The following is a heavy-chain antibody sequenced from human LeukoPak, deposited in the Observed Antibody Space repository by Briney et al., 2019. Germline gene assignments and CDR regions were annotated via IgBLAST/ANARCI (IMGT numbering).Heavy chain of an antibody. Sequence: GGSLRLSCAASGFTFDDYAMHWVRQAPGKGLEWVSPISWDGGSTYYADSVKGRFTISRDNSKNSLYLQMNSLRAEDTALYYCAKDIERGYCSGGSCPGMDVWGKGTTVTVSS. J-gene: IGHJ6*04. D-gene: IGHD2-15*01. CDR1: GFTFDDYA. CDR2: ISWDGGST. V-gene: IGHV3-43D*04. CDR3: AKDIERGYCSGGSCPGMDV.